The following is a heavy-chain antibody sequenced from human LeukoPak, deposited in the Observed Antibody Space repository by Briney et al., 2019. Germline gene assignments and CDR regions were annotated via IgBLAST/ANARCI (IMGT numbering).Heavy chain of an antibody. J-gene: IGHJ4*02. D-gene: IGHD6-13*01. CDR3: LRDRGYSTYDY. CDR1: GFTFSYYW. CDR2: IKQDGSEK. V-gene: IGHV3-7*01. Sequence: GGSLRLSCTASGFTFSYYWINWVRQAPGKGLEWVASIKQDGSEKYYVDSVKGRFTISRDNAKNSLYLQMNNLRAEDTAVYYCLRDRGYSTYDYWGQGTLVTVSS.